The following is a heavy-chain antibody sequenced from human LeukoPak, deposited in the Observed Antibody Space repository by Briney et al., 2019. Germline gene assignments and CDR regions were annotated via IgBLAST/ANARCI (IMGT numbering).Heavy chain of an antibody. V-gene: IGHV3-48*04. D-gene: IGHD3-9*01. CDR1: GFSFSEHS. Sequence: GGSLRLSCAASGFSFSEHSMNWVRQAPGKGLEWVSNIRGSSSAMNYADSVKGRFTISRDNAKNSLYLEMSSLRAEDTAVYYCARDRDWSFDYWGLGTLVSVSS. CDR3: ARDRDWSFDY. J-gene: IGHJ4*02. CDR2: IRGSSSAM.